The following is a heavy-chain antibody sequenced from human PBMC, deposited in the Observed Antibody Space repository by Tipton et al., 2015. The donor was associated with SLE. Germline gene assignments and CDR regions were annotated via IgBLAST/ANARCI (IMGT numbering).Heavy chain of an antibody. CDR1: GGSISGPYH. CDR2: FDPNGST. D-gene: IGHD2-15*01. V-gene: IGHV4-4*07. Sequence: TLSLTCTVSGGSISGPYHWSWIRQAAGKGLEWIGRFDPNGSTRYYPSFQSRVTMSMDTSKKQFSLVLSSVTAAETAVYYCAAHAAGRGGSGYWGQGTLVTVPS. CDR3: AAHAAGRGGSGY. J-gene: IGHJ4*02.